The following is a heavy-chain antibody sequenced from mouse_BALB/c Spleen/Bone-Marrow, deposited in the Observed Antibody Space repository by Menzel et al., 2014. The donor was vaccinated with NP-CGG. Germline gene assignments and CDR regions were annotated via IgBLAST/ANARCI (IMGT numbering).Heavy chain of an antibody. CDR1: GFNVKDTY. V-gene: IGHV14-3*02. Sequence: EVQVVESGAELVKPGASVKLSCTASGFNVKDTYIHWVKQGPEQGLEWIGRIDPANGNTKYDPKFQGKATITADTSSNTAYLQLSSLTAEDTAVYYCASYVYGYYFDYWGQGTTLTVPS. D-gene: IGHD2-2*01. J-gene: IGHJ2*01. CDR2: IDPANGNT. CDR3: ASYVYGYYFDY.